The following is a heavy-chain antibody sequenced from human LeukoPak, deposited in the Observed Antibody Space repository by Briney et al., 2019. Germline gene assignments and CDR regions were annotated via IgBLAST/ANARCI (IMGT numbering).Heavy chain of an antibody. V-gene: IGHV3-23*01. CDR3: AKRNTMVRGGPCFDY. D-gene: IGHD3-10*01. Sequence: GGSLRLSCAASGFSFSSYAMNWIRQAPGKGLEWVSIIFGNGDTTYYADSVKGRFTVSRDNSKDTLYLQMNDLRPDDTAIYYCAKRNTMVRGGPCFDYWGQGLLVTVSS. CDR2: IFGNGDTT. J-gene: IGHJ4*02. CDR1: GFSFSSYA.